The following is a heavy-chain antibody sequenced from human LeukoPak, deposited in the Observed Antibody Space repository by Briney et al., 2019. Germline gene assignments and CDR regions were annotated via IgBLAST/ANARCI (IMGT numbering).Heavy chain of an antibody. CDR2: VRGGGTRT. Sequence: GGSLRLSCAASGFTFSTYAMSWVRRAPGKGLEWVSGVRGGGTRTDYADSVKGRFTISRDNSKHTLYLQMNSLRAEDTAIYYCAKTSRADSGYDSPFDYWGQGALVTVSS. CDR1: GFTFSTYA. J-gene: IGHJ4*02. D-gene: IGHD5-12*01. CDR3: AKTSRADSGYDSPFDY. V-gene: IGHV3-23*01.